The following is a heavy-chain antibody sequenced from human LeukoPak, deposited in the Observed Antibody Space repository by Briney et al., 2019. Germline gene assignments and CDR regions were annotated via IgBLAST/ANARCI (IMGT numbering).Heavy chain of an antibody. J-gene: IGHJ6*02. D-gene: IGHD1-14*01. Sequence: PGGSLRLSCAASGFTVSSNYMSWVRQAPGKGLEWVSVIYSGGSTYYADSVKGRFTISRDNSKNTLYLQMNSLRAEDTAVYYCARGRGFSSNPPEEPLGYYYGMDVWGQGTTVTVSS. V-gene: IGHV3-53*01. CDR2: IYSGGST. CDR1: GFTVSSNY. CDR3: ARGRGFSSNPPEEPLGYYYGMDV.